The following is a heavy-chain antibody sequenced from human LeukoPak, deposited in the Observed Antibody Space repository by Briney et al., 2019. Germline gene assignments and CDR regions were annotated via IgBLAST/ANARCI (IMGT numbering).Heavy chain of an antibody. Sequence: GGSLRLSFAASGFTFSSYEMNWVRQAPGKGLEWVSYISSSGRTIYYADSVKGRFTISRDNAKNSLYMQMNRLSAEDTAVYYCARDPKLRWGLAYYFDYWGQGTLVTVSS. V-gene: IGHV3-48*03. CDR3: ARDPKLRWGLAYYFDY. D-gene: IGHD2-21*01. CDR2: ISSSGRTI. CDR1: GFTFSSYE. J-gene: IGHJ4*02.